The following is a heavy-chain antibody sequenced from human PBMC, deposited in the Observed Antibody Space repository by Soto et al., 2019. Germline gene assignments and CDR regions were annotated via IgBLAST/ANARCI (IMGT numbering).Heavy chain of an antibody. D-gene: IGHD4-17*01. CDR3: ARHVPYDYGDSASGFDT. CDR2: IYYSGST. V-gene: IGHV4-39*01. CDR1: GGSISSISYY. J-gene: IGHJ3*02. Sequence: SETLSLTCTVSGGSISSISYYWGWIRQPPGKRLEWIGSIYYSGSTYYNPSLKIRVTISVDTSKNQFSLKLSSVTAADTAVYYCARHVPYDYGDSASGFDTWGQEKMVTVSS.